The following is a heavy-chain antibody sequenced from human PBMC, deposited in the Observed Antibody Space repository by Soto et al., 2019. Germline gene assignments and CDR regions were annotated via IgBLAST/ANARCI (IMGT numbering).Heavy chain of an antibody. CDR1: GGSISSGGYY. Sequence: PSETLSLTCTVSGGSISSGGYYWSWIRQHPGKGLEWIGYIYCSGGTYYNPSLKSRITISVDTSKNQFSLKLNSVTAADTAVYYCARDNSGYCRIDYWGQGTLVTVSS. D-gene: IGHD3-22*01. CDR3: ARDNSGYCRIDY. V-gene: IGHV4-31*03. CDR2: IYCSGGT. J-gene: IGHJ4*02.